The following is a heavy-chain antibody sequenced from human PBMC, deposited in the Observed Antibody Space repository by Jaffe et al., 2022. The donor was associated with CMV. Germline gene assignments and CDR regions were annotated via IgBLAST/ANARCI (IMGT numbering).Heavy chain of an antibody. CDR1: GFTFSSYS. D-gene: IGHD4-4*01. Sequence: EVQLVESGGGLVQPGGSLRLSCAASGFTFSSYSMNWVRQAPGKGLEWVSYISSSSSTIYYADSVKGRFTISRDNAKNSLYLQMNSLRDEDTAVYYCAREDVGDSKGQPNLQYYYYGMDVWGQGTTVTVSS. CDR2: ISSSSSTI. J-gene: IGHJ6*02. CDR3: AREDVGDSKGQPNLQYYYYGMDV. V-gene: IGHV3-48*02.